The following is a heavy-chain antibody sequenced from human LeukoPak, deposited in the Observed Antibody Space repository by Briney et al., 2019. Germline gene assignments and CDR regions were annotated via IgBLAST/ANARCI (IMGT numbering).Heavy chain of an antibody. Sequence: SETLSLTCAVYGGSFSGYYWSWIRQPPGKGLGWIGEINHSGSTNYNPSLKSRVTISVDTSKNQFSLKLSSVTAADTAVYYCARGTRQWLVPYYYNWFDPWGQGTLVTVSS. CDR3: ARGTRQWLVPYYYNWFDP. CDR2: INHSGST. J-gene: IGHJ5*02. CDR1: GGSFSGYY. D-gene: IGHD6-19*01. V-gene: IGHV4-34*01.